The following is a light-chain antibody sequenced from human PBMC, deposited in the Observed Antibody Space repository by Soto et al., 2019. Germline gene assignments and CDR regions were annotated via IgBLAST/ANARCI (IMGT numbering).Light chain of an antibody. J-gene: IGLJ1*01. Sequence: QSALTQPASVSGSPGQSIAISCTGTSSDVGAYNYVSWYQQHPGKAPKLIIYDVTNRPSGVSDRFSGSKSGNTASLTISGLQAEDETDYYCCSYTSSGTYVFGTGTKVIVL. CDR3: CSYTSSGTYV. V-gene: IGLV2-14*03. CDR1: SSDVGAYNY. CDR2: DVT.